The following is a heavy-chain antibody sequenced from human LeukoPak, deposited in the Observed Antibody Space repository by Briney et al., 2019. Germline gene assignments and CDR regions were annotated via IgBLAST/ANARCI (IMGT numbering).Heavy chain of an antibody. J-gene: IGHJ6*02. Sequence: SVKVSCKASGGTFSSYAISWVRQAPGQGLEWMGRIIPIRGIANYAQKFQGRVTITADKSTSTAYMELSSLRSDDTAVYYCARDERWFGDYYYYYGMDVWGQGTTVTVSS. V-gene: IGHV1-69*04. CDR1: GGTFSSYA. CDR2: IIPIRGIA. CDR3: ARDERWFGDYYYYYGMDV. D-gene: IGHD3-10*01.